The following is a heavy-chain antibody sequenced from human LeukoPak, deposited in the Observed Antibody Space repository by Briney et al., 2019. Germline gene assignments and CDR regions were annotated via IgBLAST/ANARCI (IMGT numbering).Heavy chain of an antibody. J-gene: IGHJ4*02. D-gene: IGHD3-22*01. Sequence: ASVKVSCKASGYTFTGYYMHWVRQAPGQGLEWMGWINPNSGGTNYAQKFQGRVTMTRDTSISTAYMELSRLRSDDTAVYYCARGPRYYYDSSGYYYWGQGTLVTVSS. CDR1: GYTFTGYY. CDR3: ARGPRYYYDSSGYYY. V-gene: IGHV1-2*02. CDR2: INPNSGGT.